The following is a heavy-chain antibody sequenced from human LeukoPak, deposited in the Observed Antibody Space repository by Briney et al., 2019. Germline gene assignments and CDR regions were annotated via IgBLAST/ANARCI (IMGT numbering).Heavy chain of an antibody. CDR2: IIPIFGTA. D-gene: IGHD6-13*01. CDR3: ARKQQQLVRYNWFDP. V-gene: IGHV1-69*06. CDR1: GGTFSSYA. Sequence: ASVKVSCKASGGTFSSYAISWVRQAPGQGLEWMGGIIPIFGTANYAQKFQGRVTITADKSTSTAYMELSNLRSEDTAVYYCARKQQQLVRYNWFDPWGQGTLVTVSS. J-gene: IGHJ5*02.